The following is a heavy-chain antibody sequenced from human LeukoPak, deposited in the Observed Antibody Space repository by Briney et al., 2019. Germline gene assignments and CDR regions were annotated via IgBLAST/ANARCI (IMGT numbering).Heavy chain of an antibody. J-gene: IGHJ4*02. Sequence: GGSLRLSCAASGFTFSSYWMHWVRQAPGKGLVWVSRINTDGSSASYADSVKGRFTISRDNAKNTLYLQMNSLRAEDTAVYYCARRGYSGSYPFDYWGQGTLVTVSS. CDR2: INTDGSSA. CDR3: ARRGYSGSYPFDY. D-gene: IGHD1-26*01. CDR1: GFTFSSYW. V-gene: IGHV3-74*01.